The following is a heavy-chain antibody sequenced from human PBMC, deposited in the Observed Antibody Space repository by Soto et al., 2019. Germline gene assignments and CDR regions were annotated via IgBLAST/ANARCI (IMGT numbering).Heavy chain of an antibody. CDR1: GYTFTSYA. CDR3: ASIDSSGYYYYYYYGMDV. J-gene: IGHJ6*02. V-gene: IGHV1-3*01. Sequence: GASVKVSCKASGYTFTSYAMHWVRQAPGQRLEWMGWINAGNGNTKYSQKIQGRVTITRDTSASTAYMELSSLRSEDTAVYYCASIDSSGYYYYYYYGMDVWGQGTTVTVSS. CDR2: INAGNGNT. D-gene: IGHD3-22*01.